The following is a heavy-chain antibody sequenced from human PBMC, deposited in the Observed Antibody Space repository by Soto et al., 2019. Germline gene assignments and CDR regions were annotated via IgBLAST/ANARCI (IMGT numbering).Heavy chain of an antibody. V-gene: IGHV4-4*07. CDR3: AREGSYSAYNFAHGIQLWSFDF. J-gene: IGHJ4*02. D-gene: IGHD5-12*01. CDR2: IFSSGST. CDR1: GGSINTFY. Sequence: QVRLQESGPGLLKPSETLSLTCTVSGGSINTFYWSWVRQPAGKGLEWIVRIFSSGSTSFNPSLESRDVMSVDTSKNHFSLNLSSVTAADMAVYYCAREGSYSAYNFAHGIQLWSFDFWGQGALVTVSS.